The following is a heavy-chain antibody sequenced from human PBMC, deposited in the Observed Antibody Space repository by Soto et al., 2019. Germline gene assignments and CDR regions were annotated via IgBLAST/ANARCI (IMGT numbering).Heavy chain of an antibody. J-gene: IGHJ6*02. CDR1: GGSFSGYY. CDR2: INHSGST. D-gene: IGHD3-10*01. V-gene: IGHV4-34*01. CDR3: ARGPGWFGELHGRGYYYYYGMDV. Sequence: PSETLSLTCAVYGGSFSGYYWSWIRQPPGKGLEWIGEINHSGSTNYNPSLKSRVTISVDTSKNQFSLKPSSVTAADTAVYYCARGPGWFGELHGRGYYYYYGMDVWGQGTTVTVSS.